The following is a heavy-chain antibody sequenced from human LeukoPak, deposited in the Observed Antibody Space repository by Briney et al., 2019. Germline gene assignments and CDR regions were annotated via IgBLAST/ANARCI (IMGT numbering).Heavy chain of an antibody. CDR2: KYYKSKWYN. Sequence: SQTLSLTSAISGDSVSTNSAAWNWRRQSPSRGLEWLGRKYYKSKWYNDSAVSVKGQVSITPDTSKSQFSLQLSSVTPEDTAVYYCARAHYDSGSLYYGMDVWGQGTTVTVSS. V-gene: IGHV6-1*01. D-gene: IGHD3-10*01. J-gene: IGHJ6*02. CDR3: ARAHYDSGSLYYGMDV. CDR1: GDSVSTNSAA.